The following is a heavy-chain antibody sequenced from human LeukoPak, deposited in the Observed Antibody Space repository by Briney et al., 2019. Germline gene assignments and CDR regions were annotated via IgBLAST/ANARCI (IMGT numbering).Heavy chain of an antibody. V-gene: IGHV1-18*01. CDR3: AAILGYCSGGSCYPKYFQH. D-gene: IGHD2-15*01. Sequence: ASVKVSCRASGYTFTSYGISWVRQAPGQGLEWMGWISAYNGNTNYAQKLQGRVTMTTDTSTSTAYMELSSLRSGDTAVYYCAAILGYCSGGSCYPKYFQHWGQGTLVTVSS. CDR2: ISAYNGNT. CDR1: GYTFTSYG. J-gene: IGHJ1*01.